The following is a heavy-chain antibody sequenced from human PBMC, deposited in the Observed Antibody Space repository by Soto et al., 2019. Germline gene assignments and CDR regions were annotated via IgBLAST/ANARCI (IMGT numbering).Heavy chain of an antibody. CDR2: INADGSEK. CDR1: GFSFSSSW. V-gene: IGHV3-7*03. Sequence: GGSLRLSCAASGFSFSSSWMRWVRQAPGKGLEWVAGINADGSEKFYMDSVRGRFTISRDNAENSLSLLMNSLRVEDTAVYYCARDRGYKAVDYWGQGTLVTV. J-gene: IGHJ4*02. CDR3: ARDRGYKAVDY. D-gene: IGHD3-22*01.